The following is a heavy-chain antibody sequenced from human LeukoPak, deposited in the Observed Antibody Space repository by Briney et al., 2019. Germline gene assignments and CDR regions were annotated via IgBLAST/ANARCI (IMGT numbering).Heavy chain of an antibody. Sequence: SETLSLTCTVSGGSISSYYWSWLRQPPGKGLEWIGYIYYSGSTNYNPSLKSRVTISVDTSKNQFSLKLSSVTAADTAVYYCARSTPHGWNYRDRSGYFDYWGQGTLVTVSS. J-gene: IGHJ4*02. CDR3: ARSTPHGWNYRDRSGYFDY. D-gene: IGHD1-7*01. CDR1: GGSISSYY. V-gene: IGHV4-59*01. CDR2: IYYSGST.